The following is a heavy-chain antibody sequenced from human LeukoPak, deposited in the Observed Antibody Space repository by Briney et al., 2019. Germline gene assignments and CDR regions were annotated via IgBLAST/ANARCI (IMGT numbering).Heavy chain of an antibody. CDR3: AKDLGRLGELSPLDY. CDR1: GFTLSSYG. CDR2: ISYDGSNK. D-gene: IGHD3-16*02. V-gene: IGHV3-30*18. Sequence: QPGGSLRLSCAASGFTLSSYGMHWVRQAPGKGLEWVAVISYDGSNKYYADSVKGRFTISRDNSKNTLYLQMNSLRAEDTAVYYCAKDLGRLGELSPLDYWGQGTLVTVSS. J-gene: IGHJ4*02.